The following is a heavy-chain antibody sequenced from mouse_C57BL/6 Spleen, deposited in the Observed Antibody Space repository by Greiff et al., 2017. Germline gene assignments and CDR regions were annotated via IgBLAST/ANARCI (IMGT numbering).Heavy chain of an antibody. Sequence: QVQLKQSGAELVRPGASVKLSCKASGYTFTDYYINWVKQRPGQGLEWIARIYPGSGNTYYNEKFKGKATLTAEKSSSTAYMQLSSLTSEDSAVYFCAREVYYGRSHWYFDVWGTGTTVTVSS. CDR3: AREVYYGRSHWYFDV. CDR1: GYTFTDYY. J-gene: IGHJ1*03. V-gene: IGHV1-76*01. CDR2: IYPGSGNT. D-gene: IGHD1-1*01.